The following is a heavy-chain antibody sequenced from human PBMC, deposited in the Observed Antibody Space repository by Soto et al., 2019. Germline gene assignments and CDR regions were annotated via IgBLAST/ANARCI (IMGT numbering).Heavy chain of an antibody. J-gene: IGHJ4*02. CDR2: INSDGSST. CDR3: ARKNYYDSSGPIDY. V-gene: IGHV3-74*01. CDR1: GFTFSSYW. D-gene: IGHD3-22*01. Sequence: HPGGSLRLSCAASGFTFSSYWMHWVRQAPGKGLVWVSRINSDGSSTSYADSVKGRFTISRDNAKNTLYLQMNSLRAEDTAVYYCARKNYYDSSGPIDYWGQGTLVTVPQ.